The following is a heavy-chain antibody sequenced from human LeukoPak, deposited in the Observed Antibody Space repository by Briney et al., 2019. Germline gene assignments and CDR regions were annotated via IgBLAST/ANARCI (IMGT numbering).Heavy chain of an antibody. CDR2: IYYSGST. V-gene: IGHV4-39*01. CDR3: ARAPASSTINDAFDI. D-gene: IGHD2-2*01. J-gene: IGHJ3*02. CDR1: GGSISSSSYY. Sequence: PSETLSLTCTVYGGSISSSSYYWGWIRQPPGKGLEWIGSIYYSGSTYYNPSLKSRVTISVDTSKNQFSLKLSSVTAADTAVYYCARAPASSTINDAFDIWGQGTMVTVSS.